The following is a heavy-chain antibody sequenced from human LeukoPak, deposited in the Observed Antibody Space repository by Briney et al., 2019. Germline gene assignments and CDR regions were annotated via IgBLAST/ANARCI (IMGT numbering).Heavy chain of an antibody. CDR1: GFTFTNYD. CDR2: IDNSGLIK. CDR3: TRQLDY. D-gene: IGHD1-1*01. J-gene: IGHJ4*02. V-gene: IGHV3-48*03. Sequence: GGSLRLSCAASGFTFTNYDMHWVRQAPGKGLEWVSYIDNSGLIKAYGDSVKGRFTISRDNAQNSLFLQMNSLRDEDTAVYYCTRQLDYWGQGILVTVSS.